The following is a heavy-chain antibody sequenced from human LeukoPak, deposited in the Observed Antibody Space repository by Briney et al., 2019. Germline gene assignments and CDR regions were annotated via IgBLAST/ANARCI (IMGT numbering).Heavy chain of an antibody. D-gene: IGHD3-22*01. V-gene: IGHV3-15*04. CDR2: IGSQGT. CDR1: GFTFSIAW. CDR3: AKGASRVYDNSGYYPFLYDS. Sequence: GGSLRLSCAASGFTFSIAWMNWVRQTPGKGLEWVGRIGSQGTDYAAPVSGRFTISRDDAKNTLYLQMNSLRAEDTAVYYCAKGASRVYDNSGYYPFLYDSWGQGTLVAVSS. J-gene: IGHJ4*02.